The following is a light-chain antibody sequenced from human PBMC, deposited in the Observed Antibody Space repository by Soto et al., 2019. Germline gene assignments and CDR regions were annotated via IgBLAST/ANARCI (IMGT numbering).Light chain of an antibody. CDR1: QSISSW. J-gene: IGKJ1*01. CDR3: QQYNSQWT. Sequence: IQMTQSPSTLSASLGDRVTLTCRASQSISSWLAWYQQKPGRAPKLLIYKASSLESGVPSRFSGSGSGTEFTLTISSLQPDDFATYYCQQYNSQWTFGQGTKVDI. CDR2: KAS. V-gene: IGKV1-5*03.